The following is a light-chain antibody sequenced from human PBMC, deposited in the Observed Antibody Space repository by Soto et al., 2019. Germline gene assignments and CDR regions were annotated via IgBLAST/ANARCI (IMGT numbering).Light chain of an antibody. J-gene: IGLJ2*01. V-gene: IGLV7-43*01. CDR2: STN. Sequence: QTVVTQEPSLTVSPGGTVTLTCASSSGAVTSGYYPNWFQQKPGQAPRALIYSTNNKHPWTPARFSGSLLGGKAALTLSGVQPEDEAEYYCLLYYGGAKVFGGGTKVTVL. CDR3: LLYYGGAKV. CDR1: SGAVTSGYY.